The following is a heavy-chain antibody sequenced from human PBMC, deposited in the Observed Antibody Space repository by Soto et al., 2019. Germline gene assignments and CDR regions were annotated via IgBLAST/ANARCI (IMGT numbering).Heavy chain of an antibody. CDR2: ISGYNGKT. D-gene: IGHD2-8*01. CDR3: ARRDDVPVYAFYAMDV. Sequence: QVQLVQSGAEVKKPGASVKVSCQASGYTFTSYGICWVRQAPGQGREWMGWISGYNGKTKYAQKLKGRVTLTTDTSTSPADLELRGLNSDDTAVYYCARRDDVPVYAFYAMDVWGQGTTVTVSS. CDR1: GYTFTSYG. V-gene: IGHV1-18*04. J-gene: IGHJ6*02.